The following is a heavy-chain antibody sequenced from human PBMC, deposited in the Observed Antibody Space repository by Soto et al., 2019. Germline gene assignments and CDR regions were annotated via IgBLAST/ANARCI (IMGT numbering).Heavy chain of an antibody. CDR2: ISYDGSNK. Sequence: QVQLVESGGGVVQPGRSLRLSCAASGFTFSSYGMHWVRQAPGKGLEWVAVISYDGSNKYYADSMKGRFTISRDNSKNKLYLQMNSLRAEDTAVYSFAKDKYPLGVHWFDPWGQVPLVTVSS. J-gene: IGHJ5*02. V-gene: IGHV3-30*18. D-gene: IGHD2-2*01. CDR1: GFTFSSYG. CDR3: AKDKYPLGVHWFDP.